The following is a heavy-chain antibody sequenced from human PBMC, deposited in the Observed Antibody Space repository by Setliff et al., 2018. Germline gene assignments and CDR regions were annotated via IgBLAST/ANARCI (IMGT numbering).Heavy chain of an antibody. J-gene: IGHJ3*02. CDR1: GFTFSSYW. V-gene: IGHV3-7*03. CDR3: ARGVPAADSYYDFWSGSPAAFDI. Sequence: GGSLRLSCAASGFTFSSYWMSWVRQAPGKGLEWVANIKQDGSEEYYVDSVKGRFTISRDNAKNSLYLQMNSLRAEDTAVYYCARGVPAADSYYDFWSGSPAAFDIWGQGTMVTVSS. CDR2: IKQDGSEE. D-gene: IGHD3-3*01.